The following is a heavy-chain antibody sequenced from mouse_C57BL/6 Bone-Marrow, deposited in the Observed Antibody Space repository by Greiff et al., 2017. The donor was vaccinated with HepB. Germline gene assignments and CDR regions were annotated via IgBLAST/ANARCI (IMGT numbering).Heavy chain of an antibody. V-gene: IGHV1-80*01. CDR3: ARMGDVHAMND. J-gene: IGHJ4*01. Sequence: VQLQQSGAELVKPGASVKISCKASGYAFSSYWMNWVKQRPGKGLEWIGQIYPGDGDTNYNGKFKGKATLTADKSSSTAYMQLSSLTSEESAVYFCARMGDVHAMNDWSQGTSVTVSS. D-gene: IGHD2-13*01. CDR2: IYPGDGDT. CDR1: GYAFSSYW.